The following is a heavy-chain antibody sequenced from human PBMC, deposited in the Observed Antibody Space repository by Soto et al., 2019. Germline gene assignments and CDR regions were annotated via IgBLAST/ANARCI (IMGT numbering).Heavy chain of an antibody. V-gene: IGHV1-69*01. CDR1: GGTFSSYA. CDR3: ARSSVDVVVPAAAGHDYYYGMDV. D-gene: IGHD2-2*01. Sequence: QVQLLQAGAEVKKPGSSVNVSCKASGGTFSSYAISWVRQAPGQGLEWMGGIIPIFGTANYAQKFQGRVTSNADESTSKAYMELSSRRSEDTAVYYCARSSVDVVVPAAAGHDYYYGMDVWGQGTTVTVS. J-gene: IGHJ6*02. CDR2: IIPIFGTA.